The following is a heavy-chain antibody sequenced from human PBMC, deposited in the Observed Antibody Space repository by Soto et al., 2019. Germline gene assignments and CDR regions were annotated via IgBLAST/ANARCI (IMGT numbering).Heavy chain of an antibody. CDR2: ISGSGAIT. CDR3: AKDRQFRSYYESAGHYNN. D-gene: IGHD3-10*01. V-gene: IGHV3-23*01. CDR1: GFTFKNYN. J-gene: IGHJ4*02. Sequence: GGSLRLSCVASGFTFKNYNMMWVRQAPGKGLEWVSGISGSGAITYYADSVRGRFTISRDNSKNTLYLQLNSLRAEDTAIYYCAKDRQFRSYYESAGHYNNWGQGTLVTVSS.